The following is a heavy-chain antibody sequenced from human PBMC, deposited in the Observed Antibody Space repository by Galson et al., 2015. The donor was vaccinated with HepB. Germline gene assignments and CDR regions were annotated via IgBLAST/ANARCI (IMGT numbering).Heavy chain of an antibody. D-gene: IGHD2-15*01. CDR2: IIPILGIA. CDR3: ARRLNCSGGSCYLTTSWYFDL. J-gene: IGHJ2*01. Sequence: SVKVSCKASGGTFSSYAISWVRQAPGQGLEWMGGIIPILGIANYAQKFQGRVTITADKSTSTAYMELSSLRSEDTAVYYCARRLNCSGGSCYLTTSWYFDLWGRGTLVTVSS. CDR1: GGTFSSYA. V-gene: IGHV1-69*10.